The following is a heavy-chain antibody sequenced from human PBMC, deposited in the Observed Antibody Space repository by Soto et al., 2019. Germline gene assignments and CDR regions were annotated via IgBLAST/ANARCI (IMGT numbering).Heavy chain of an antibody. D-gene: IGHD2-2*02. CDR1: GGSVSSGSYY. Sequence: SETLSLTCTVSGGSVSSGSYYWSWIRQPPGKGLEWIGYIYYSGSTNYNPSLKSRVTKSVDTSKNQFSLKLSSVTAADTAVFYCARALRFGVVVVPAAIPDYYGMDVWGQGTTVTVSS. V-gene: IGHV4-61*01. J-gene: IGHJ6*02. CDR2: IYYSGST. CDR3: ARALRFGVVVVPAAIPDYYGMDV.